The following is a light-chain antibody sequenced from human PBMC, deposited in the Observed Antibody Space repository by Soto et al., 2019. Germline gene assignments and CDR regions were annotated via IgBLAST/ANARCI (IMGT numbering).Light chain of an antibody. CDR2: GAT. CDR3: QQYNNWPYT. V-gene: IGKV3-15*01. CDR1: QSVSNN. Sequence: EIVMTQSPATLSVSPGERATLSCRASQSVSNNLAWYQQKPGQAPRLLIYGATSRATGIPARFSGSGSGTEFTLTISSLQSEDFAVYHCQQYNNWPYTFGQGTKLEMK. J-gene: IGKJ2*01.